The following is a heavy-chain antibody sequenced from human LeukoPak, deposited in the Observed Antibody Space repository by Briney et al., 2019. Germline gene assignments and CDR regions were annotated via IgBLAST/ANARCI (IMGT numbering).Heavy chain of an antibody. CDR2: IIPILGIA. V-gene: IGHV1-69*04. CDR3: ARAKREYYDSSGYYLDY. Sequence: ASVKVSCKASGGTFSSYAISWVRQAPGQGLEWMGRIIPILGIANYAQKFQGRVTITADKSTSTAYMELSSLRSEDTAVYYCARAKREYYDSSGYYLDYWGQGTLVTVSS. D-gene: IGHD3-22*01. CDR1: GGTFSSYA. J-gene: IGHJ4*02.